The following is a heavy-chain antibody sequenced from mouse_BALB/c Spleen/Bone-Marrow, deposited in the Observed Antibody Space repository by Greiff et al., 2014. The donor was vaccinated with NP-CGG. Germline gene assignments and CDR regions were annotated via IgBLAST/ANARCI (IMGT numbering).Heavy chain of an antibody. V-gene: IGHV10-1*02. CDR1: GFTFNTYA. Sequence: EVQVVESGGGLVQPKGSLKLSCAASGFTFNTYAMNWVRQAPGKGLEWVARIRSKSNNYATYYADSVKDRFTISRDDSQSMLYLQMNNLKTEDTAMNYCVRQNYDYAWFAYWGQGTLVTVSA. CDR2: IRSKSNNYAT. J-gene: IGHJ3*01. CDR3: VRQNYDYAWFAY. D-gene: IGHD2-4*01.